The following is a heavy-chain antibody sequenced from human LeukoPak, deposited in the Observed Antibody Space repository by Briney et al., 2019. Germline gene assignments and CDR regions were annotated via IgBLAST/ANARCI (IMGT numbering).Heavy chain of an antibody. CDR1: GFTFSDAW. Sequence: PGGSLRLSCAASGFTFSDAWMSWVRQAPGKGLQRVGRIRSVAAGGTTEYAAPVEGRFIISRDDSKHTLSLQMSSLEIEDTAVYFCVTDTVVPLAQIDHWGQGTLVTVPS. V-gene: IGHV3-15*01. J-gene: IGHJ4*02. CDR3: VTDTVVPLAQIDH. D-gene: IGHD2-15*01. CDR2: IRSVAAGGTT.